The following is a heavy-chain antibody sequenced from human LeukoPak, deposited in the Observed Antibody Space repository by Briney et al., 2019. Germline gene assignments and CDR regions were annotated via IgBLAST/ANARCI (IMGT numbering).Heavy chain of an antibody. CDR3: ARGLVVIRYFDH. J-gene: IGHJ4*02. CDR2: INHSGST. V-gene: IGHV4-34*01. CDR1: GGSFSGYY. Sequence: SETLSLACAVYGGSFSGYYWSWIRQPPGKGLEWIGEINHSGSTNYNPSLKSRVTISVDTSKNQFSLKLSSVTAADTAVYYCARGLVVIRYFDHWGQGTLVTVSS. D-gene: IGHD3-22*01.